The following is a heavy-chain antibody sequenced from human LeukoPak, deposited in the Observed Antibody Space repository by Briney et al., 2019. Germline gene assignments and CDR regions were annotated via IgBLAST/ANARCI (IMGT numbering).Heavy chain of an antibody. CDR2: IYHSGST. D-gene: IGHD1-26*01. V-gene: IGHV4-38-2*02. CDR1: GYSINSGYY. J-gene: IGHJ5*02. CDR3: ARGQVATVPQVGKNWFDP. Sequence: SETLSLTCTVSGYSINSGYYWGWIRQPPGKGLEWIGSIYHSGSTYYNPSLRSRVILSVDTSKNQFSLKLISVTAADTAVYYCARGQVATVPQVGKNWFDPWGQGTRVIVSS.